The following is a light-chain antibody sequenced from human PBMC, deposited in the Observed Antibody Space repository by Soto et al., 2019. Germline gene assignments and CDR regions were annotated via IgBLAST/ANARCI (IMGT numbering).Light chain of an antibody. CDR3: QQYDTSPRT. CDR2: AAS. V-gene: IGKV3-20*01. Sequence: EIVLTQSPGTLSLSPGERATLSCRASQSLSSGYLAWYQQKPCQAPRILIYAASSRATGIPDRFSGSGSGTDFSLTINRLEPEDSAVYYCQQYDTSPRTFGQGTKVDIK. CDR1: QSLSSGY. J-gene: IGKJ1*01.